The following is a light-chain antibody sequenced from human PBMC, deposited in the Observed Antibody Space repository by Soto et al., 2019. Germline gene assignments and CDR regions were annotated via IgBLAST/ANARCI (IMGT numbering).Light chain of an antibody. Sequence: DIQMTQSPSSLSASVGDRVTITCRASQSISSYLNWYQQKPGKGPKVLIYAASSLQSGVPSRFSGSGSGTAFTLPISSLQPEDFATYYCQQTYSTPPITFGQGTRLEIK. CDR3: QQTYSTPPIT. V-gene: IGKV1-39*01. J-gene: IGKJ5*01. CDR1: QSISSY. CDR2: AAS.